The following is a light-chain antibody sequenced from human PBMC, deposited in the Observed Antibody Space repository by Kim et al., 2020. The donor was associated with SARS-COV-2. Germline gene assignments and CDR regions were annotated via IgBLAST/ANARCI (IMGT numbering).Light chain of an antibody. CDR1: QSISSY. J-gene: IGKJ4*01. CDR3: QQSYSTPLT. CDR2: AAS. Sequence: ASVGDSVTTTCRASQSISSYLNWYQQKPGKAPKFLIYAASSLQSGVPSRFSGSGSGTDFTLTISSLQPEDFATYYCQQSYSTPLTFGGGTKVDIK. V-gene: IGKV1-39*01.